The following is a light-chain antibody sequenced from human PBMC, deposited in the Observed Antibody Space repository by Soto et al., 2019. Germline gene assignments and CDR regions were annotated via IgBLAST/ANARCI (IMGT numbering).Light chain of an antibody. J-gene: IGLJ2*01. CDR3: GTWDSSLGVVI. CDR2: DNN. Sequence: QAVVTQPPSVSAAPGQKVTISCSGSSSNIGNNFVSWYQQLPGTAPRLLIYDNNNRPSGIPDRFSCSQSGTSATLAITGLQPGDEADDFCGTWDSSLGVVIFGGGTKLTVL. V-gene: IGLV1-51*01. CDR1: SSNIGNNF.